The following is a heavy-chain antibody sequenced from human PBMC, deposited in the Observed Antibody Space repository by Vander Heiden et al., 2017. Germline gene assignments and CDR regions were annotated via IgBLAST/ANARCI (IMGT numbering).Heavy chain of an antibody. Sequence: EVQLVESGGGLVQPGRSLRLSCAASGFTFDDYGMHWVRQAPGKGLEWVSGISWNSGSIGYADAVKGRVTISRDNAKNSLYLQMNSLRDEDTALYYCAKNLREISVAGGFDYWGQGNLVTVSS. CDR2: ISWNSGSI. CDR1: GFTFDDYG. V-gene: IGHV3-9*01. D-gene: IGHD6-19*01. CDR3: AKNLREISVAGGFDY. J-gene: IGHJ4*02.